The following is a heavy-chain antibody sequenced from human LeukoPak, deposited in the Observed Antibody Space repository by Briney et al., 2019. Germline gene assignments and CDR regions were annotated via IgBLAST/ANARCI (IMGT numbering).Heavy chain of an antibody. CDR2: IYYSGST. CDR1: GGSISSSSYY. V-gene: IGHV4-39*07. D-gene: IGHD4-23*01. J-gene: IGHJ4*02. CDR3: ARDNPYGGKGY. Sequence: PSETLSLTCTVSGGSISSSSYYWGWIRQPPGKGLEWIGSIYYSGSTYYNPSLKSRVTISVDTSKNQFSLKLSSVTAADTAVYYCARDNPYGGKGYWGQGTLVTVSS.